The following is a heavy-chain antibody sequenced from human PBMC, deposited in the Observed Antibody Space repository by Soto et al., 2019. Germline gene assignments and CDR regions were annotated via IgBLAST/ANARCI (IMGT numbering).Heavy chain of an antibody. CDR3: ARGKIFRYFDWLSPNAMHV. Sequence: PSETLSLTCIFYVGSFSGYSWSCIRHPPGKWLEWIGEINHSGSANYNPSLKSRVTISGDTSKNEFSLKLSSVTAADTAVYYCARGKIFRYFDWLSPNAMHVWGQGTTVTVSS. J-gene: IGHJ6*01. D-gene: IGHD3-9*01. CDR2: INHSGSA. V-gene: IGHV4-34*01. CDR1: VGSFSGYS.